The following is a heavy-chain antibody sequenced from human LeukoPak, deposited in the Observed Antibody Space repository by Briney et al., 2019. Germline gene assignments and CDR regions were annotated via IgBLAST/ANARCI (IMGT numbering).Heavy chain of an antibody. Sequence: PGGSLRPSCAASGFTFDDYAMHWVRQAPGKGLEWVSGISWNSGSIGYADSVKGRFTISRDNAKNSLCLQMNSLRAEDTALYYCAKPYSSSWYSNYFGYWGQGTLVTVSS. CDR1: GFTFDDYA. CDR2: ISWNSGSI. CDR3: AKPYSSSWYSNYFGY. J-gene: IGHJ4*02. V-gene: IGHV3-9*01. D-gene: IGHD6-13*01.